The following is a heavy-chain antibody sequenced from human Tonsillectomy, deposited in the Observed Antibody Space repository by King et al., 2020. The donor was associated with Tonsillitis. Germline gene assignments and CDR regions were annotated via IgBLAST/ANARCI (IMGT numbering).Heavy chain of an antibody. CDR3: ARRGPDTGDAFDI. V-gene: IGHV5-10-1*03. J-gene: IGHJ3*02. CDR2: IDPSDSYT. D-gene: IGHD2-8*02. Sequence: VQLVESGAEVKKPGESLRIFCKDSGYSFTSYWINWVRQMPGKGLEWMGRIDPSDSYTNYSPSFQGHVTISADKSISTAYLQWSSLKASDTAMYYCARRGPDTGDAFDIWGQGTMVTVSS. CDR1: GYSFTSYW.